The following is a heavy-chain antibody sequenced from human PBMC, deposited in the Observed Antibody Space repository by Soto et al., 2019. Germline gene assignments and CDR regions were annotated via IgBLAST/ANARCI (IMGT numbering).Heavy chain of an antibody. Sequence: QLLESGGGLVQTGGSLRLSCTASGFTFSNYAMSWVRQAPGKGLEWVSGIRSSGESTYCADSVKGRLTISRDNSKNMLYLQINSLRAEDTAVYYCAKGGRRVLIPMDVWGQGTTVTVSS. CDR1: GFTFSNYA. J-gene: IGHJ6*02. CDR3: AKGGRRVLIPMDV. V-gene: IGHV3-23*01. D-gene: IGHD2-8*01. CDR2: IRSSGEST.